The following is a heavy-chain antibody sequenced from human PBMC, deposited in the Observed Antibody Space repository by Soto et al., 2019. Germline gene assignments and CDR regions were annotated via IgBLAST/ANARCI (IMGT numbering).Heavy chain of an antibody. CDR1: GFTSGNFA. D-gene: IGHD4-17*01. CDR2: VSAGGHRT. Sequence: EVQLLESGGGLVQPGGSLRLSCAASGFTSGNFAMSWIRQAPGKGLEWVSGVSAGGHRTYCADSVEGRFTISRDNSRNTLYLQMNSLRAGDTAVYYWATHMTAVTPFDFWGQGTRVTVSS. V-gene: IGHV3-23*01. J-gene: IGHJ4*02. CDR3: ATHMTAVTPFDF.